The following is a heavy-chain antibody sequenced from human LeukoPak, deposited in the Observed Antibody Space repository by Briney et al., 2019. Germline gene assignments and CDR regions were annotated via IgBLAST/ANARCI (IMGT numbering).Heavy chain of an antibody. CDR3: ARDRGGYDPFDY. CDR1: GGTFSSYA. Sequence: SVKVSCKASGGTFSSYAISWVRQALGQGLEWMGRIIPIFGTANYAQKFQGRVTITTDESTSTAYMELSSLRSEDTAVYYCARDRGGYDPFDYWGQGTLVTVSS. V-gene: IGHV1-69*05. D-gene: IGHD5-12*01. CDR2: IIPIFGTA. J-gene: IGHJ4*02.